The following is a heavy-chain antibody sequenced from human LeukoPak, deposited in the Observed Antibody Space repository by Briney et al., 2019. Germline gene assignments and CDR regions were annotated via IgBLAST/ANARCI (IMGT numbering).Heavy chain of an antibody. V-gene: IGHV1-8*01. CDR1: GYTFTSYD. CDR3: ARMRGEYQLPDDP. D-gene: IGHD2-2*01. J-gene: IGHJ5*02. CDR2: MNPNSGNT. Sequence: ASVKVSCKASGYTFTSYDINWVRQATGQGLEWMGWMNPNSGNTGYAQKFQGRVTMTRNTSISTAYMELSSLRSDDTAVYYCARMRGEYQLPDDPWGQGTLVTVSS.